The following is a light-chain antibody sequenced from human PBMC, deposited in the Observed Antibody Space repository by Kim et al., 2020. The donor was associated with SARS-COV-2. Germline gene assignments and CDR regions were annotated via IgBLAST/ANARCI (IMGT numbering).Light chain of an antibody. V-gene: IGKV2-28*01. Sequence: IVMTQSPLSLPVTPGESVSISCRSSHSLLHTNGYNYLDWYRQKPGQSPQLLIYLGSSRASGVPDRFSGSGSGTDFTLLIDRVETEDVGVYYSMQALQTPTFGQGTKLEI. CDR3: MQALQTPT. CDR1: HSLLHTNGYNY. J-gene: IGKJ1*01. CDR2: LGS.